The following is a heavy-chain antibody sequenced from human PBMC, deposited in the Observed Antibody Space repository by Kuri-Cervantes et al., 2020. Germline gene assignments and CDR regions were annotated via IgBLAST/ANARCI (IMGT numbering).Heavy chain of an antibody. J-gene: IGHJ6*04. Sequence: GGSLRLSCAASGFIVTSNYMSWVRQAPGKGLEWVSVIYSGGSTYYADSVKGRFTISRDNSKNTLYLRMDSLRAEDTAVYYCARGKDYYNSGSYSYVWGKGTTVTVSS. CDR3: ARGKDYYNSGSYSYV. V-gene: IGHV3-53*01. CDR2: IYSGGST. D-gene: IGHD3-10*01. CDR1: GFIVTSNY.